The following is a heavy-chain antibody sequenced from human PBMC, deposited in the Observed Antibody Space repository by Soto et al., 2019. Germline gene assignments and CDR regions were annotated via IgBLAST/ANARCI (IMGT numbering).Heavy chain of an antibody. CDR3: ATASGSTYCGPYYYYGLDV. D-gene: IGHD2-21*01. J-gene: IGHJ6*02. CDR2: IYYSGST. V-gene: IGHV4-59*08. Sequence: SETLSLTCTVSGGSISSYYWSWIRQPPGKGLEWIGYIYYSGSTKYNPSLKSRVTISVDTSKNQFSLKVSSVTAADTAVYYCATASGSTYCGPYYYYGLDVWGQGTTVTVSS. CDR1: GGSISSYY.